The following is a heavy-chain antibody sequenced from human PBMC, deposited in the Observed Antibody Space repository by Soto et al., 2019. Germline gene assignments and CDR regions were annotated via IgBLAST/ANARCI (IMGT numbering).Heavy chain of an antibody. CDR2: INHSGST. Sequence: SETLSLTCAVYGGSFSGYYWSWIRQPPGKGLEWIGEINHSGSTNYNPSLKSRVTISVDTSKNQFSLKLSSVTAADTAVYYCARIGEYGSGSYGLDYWGQGTLVTVSS. J-gene: IGHJ4*02. CDR1: GGSFSGYY. V-gene: IGHV4-34*01. CDR3: ARIGEYGSGSYGLDY. D-gene: IGHD3-10*01.